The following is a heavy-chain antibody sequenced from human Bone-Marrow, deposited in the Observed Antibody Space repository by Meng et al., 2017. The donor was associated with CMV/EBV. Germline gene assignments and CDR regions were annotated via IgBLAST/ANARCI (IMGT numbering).Heavy chain of an antibody. V-gene: IGHV1-2*02. CDR2: INPNSGGT. CDR3: ASPRTSTAALDY. Sequence: ASVKVSCKASGYTFTSYYMHWVRQAPGQGLEWMGWINPNSGGTNYAQKFQGRVTMTRDTSISTAYMELSRLRSDDTAVYYCASPRTSTAALDYWGQGTLVTVSS. J-gene: IGHJ4*02. D-gene: IGHD6-13*01. CDR1: GYTFTSYY.